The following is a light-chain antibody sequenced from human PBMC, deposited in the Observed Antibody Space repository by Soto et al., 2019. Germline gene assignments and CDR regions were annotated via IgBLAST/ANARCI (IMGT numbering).Light chain of an antibody. Sequence: VLTQPASVAGSPGQSITISCTGTSSDVGGYNYVSWYQHHPGKAPKLTIYEVSSRPSGVSNRFSGSKSGNTASLIISGLQAEDEADYYCSSYTSSSTSVFGTGTKVTVL. CDR2: EVS. CDR3: SSYTSSSTSV. CDR1: SSDVGGYNY. V-gene: IGLV2-14*01. J-gene: IGLJ1*01.